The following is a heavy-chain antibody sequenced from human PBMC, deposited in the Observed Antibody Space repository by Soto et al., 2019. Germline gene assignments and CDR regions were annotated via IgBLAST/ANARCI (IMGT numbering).Heavy chain of an antibody. Sequence: QVQLQESGPGLVKPSETLSLTCTVSGGSISSYYWNWIRQPPGKGLEWIGYIYNSGNTNYNPSLRSXXTISVDTSKNQFSLKLTSVTAADTAVYCCAAPPRYWGQGTLVTVSS. V-gene: IGHV4-59*01. D-gene: IGHD6-6*01. CDR2: IYNSGNT. J-gene: IGHJ4*02. CDR1: GGSISSYY. CDR3: AAPPRY.